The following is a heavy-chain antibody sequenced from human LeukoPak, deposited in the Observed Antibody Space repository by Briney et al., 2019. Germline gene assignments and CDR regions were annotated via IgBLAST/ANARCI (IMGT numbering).Heavy chain of an antibody. CDR3: ARDRGSTSPFDP. D-gene: IGHD2-2*01. V-gene: IGHV1-3*01. Sequence: ASVKVSCKASGYTFTSYAMHWVRQAPGQRLEWMGWINAGNGNTKYSQKFQGRVTITRDTSVSTAYMELSSLRSEDTAVYYCARDRGSTSPFDPWGQGTLVTVSS. J-gene: IGHJ5*02. CDR2: INAGNGNT. CDR1: GYTFTSYA.